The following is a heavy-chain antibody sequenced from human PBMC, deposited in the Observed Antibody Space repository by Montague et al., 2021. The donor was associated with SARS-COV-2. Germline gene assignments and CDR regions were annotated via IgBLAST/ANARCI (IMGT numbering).Heavy chain of an antibody. D-gene: IGHD3-22*01. CDR2: IYYSGST. J-gene: IGHJ3*02. CDR3: ARVRITMIVVVDAFDI. V-gene: IGHV4-31*03. CDR1: GGSISSGGYY. Sequence: TLSLTCTVSGGSISSGGYYWSWIRQHPGKGLEWIGYIYYSGSTYYNPSLKSRVTISVDTSKNQFSLKLSSVAAADTAVYYCARVRITMIVVVDAFDIWGQGTMVTVFS.